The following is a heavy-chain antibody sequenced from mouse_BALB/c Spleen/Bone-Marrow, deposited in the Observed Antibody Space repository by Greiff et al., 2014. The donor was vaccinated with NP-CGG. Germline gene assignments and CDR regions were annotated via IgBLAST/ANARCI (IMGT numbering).Heavy chain of an antibody. D-gene: IGHD1-1*01. J-gene: IGHJ2*01. CDR1: GYSFTGYF. V-gene: IGHV1-20*02. CDR3: ARSGYYGSNYFDY. CDR2: INPYNGDT. Sequence: EVQLQQSGPELVKPGASVKISCKASGYSFTGYFMNWVMQSHGKSLEWIGRINPYNGDTFYNQKFKGKATLTVDKSSSTAHMELRSLASEDSAVYYCARSGYYGSNYFDYWGQGPTLTVSS.